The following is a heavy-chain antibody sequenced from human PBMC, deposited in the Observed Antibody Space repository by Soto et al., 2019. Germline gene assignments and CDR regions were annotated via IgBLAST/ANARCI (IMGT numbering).Heavy chain of an antibody. V-gene: IGHV3-11*01. CDR3: ARDKTATLTIIAFDY. CDR2: ISSSGSTI. D-gene: IGHD5-18*01. CDR1: GFTFSDYY. Sequence: GGSLRLSCAASGFTFSDYYMSWIRQAPGKGLEWVSYISSSGSTIYYADSVKGRFTISRDNAKNSLYLQMNSLRAEDTAVYYCARDKTATLTIIAFDYWGQGTLGTVSS. J-gene: IGHJ4*02.